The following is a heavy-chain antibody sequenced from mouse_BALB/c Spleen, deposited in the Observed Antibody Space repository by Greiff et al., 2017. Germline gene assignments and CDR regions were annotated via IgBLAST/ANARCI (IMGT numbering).Heavy chain of an antibody. CDR2: IDPANGNT. D-gene: IGHD2-3*01. J-gene: IGHJ2*01. CDR3: ADLSY. CDR1: GFNIKDTY. V-gene: IGHV14-3*02. Sequence: EVQVVESGAELVKPGASVKLSCTASGFNIKDTYMHWVKQRPEQGLEWIGRIDPANGNTKYDPKFQGKATITADTSSNTAYLQLSSLTSEDTAVYYCADLSYWGQGTTLTVSS.